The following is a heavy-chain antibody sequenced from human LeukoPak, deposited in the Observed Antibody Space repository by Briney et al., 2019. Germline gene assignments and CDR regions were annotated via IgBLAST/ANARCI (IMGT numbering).Heavy chain of an antibody. V-gene: IGHV4-34*01. J-gene: IGHJ4*02. CDR1: GGSFSGYY. D-gene: IGHD4-17*01. Sequence: SETPSLTCAVYGGSFSGYYWSWLRQPPGKGGEWVGEINHSGSTNYNPSLKSRVTISVDTSKNQFSLKLSSVTAADTAVYYCASGYGDYWYYFDYWGQGTLVTVSS. CDR2: INHSGST. CDR3: ASGYGDYWYYFDY.